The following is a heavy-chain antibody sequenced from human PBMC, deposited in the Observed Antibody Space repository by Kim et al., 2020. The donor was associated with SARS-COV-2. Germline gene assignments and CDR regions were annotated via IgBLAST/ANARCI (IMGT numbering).Heavy chain of an antibody. Sequence: SVKVSCKASGGTFSSYAISWVRQAPGQGLEWMGGIIPIFGTANYAQKFQGRVTITADESTSTAYMELSSLRSEDTAVYYCARREVVVGAFDIWGQGTMVTVSS. D-gene: IGHD2-15*01. V-gene: IGHV1-69*13. CDR2: IIPIFGTA. CDR1: GGTFSSYA. J-gene: IGHJ3*02. CDR3: ARREVVVGAFDI.